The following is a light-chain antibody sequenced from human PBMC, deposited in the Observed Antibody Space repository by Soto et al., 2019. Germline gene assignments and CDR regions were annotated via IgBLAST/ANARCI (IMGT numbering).Light chain of an antibody. J-gene: IGKJ5*01. V-gene: IGKV1D-12*01. CDR3: QQAYSFPIT. CDR1: QDIAAY. Sequence: DIQVTQSPSSVSASVGDRVTITCRASQDIAAYLAWYQNKPGRAPELLIHAASSLQSGVPSRFSGSGSGTDFTLTINRLQTEDFATYYCQQAYSFPITFGQGTRLEIK. CDR2: AAS.